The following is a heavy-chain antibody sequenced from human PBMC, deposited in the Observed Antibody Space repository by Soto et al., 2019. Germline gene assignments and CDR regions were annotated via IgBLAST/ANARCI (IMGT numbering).Heavy chain of an antibody. D-gene: IGHD2-21*01. CDR1: GYRFTSYW. CDR2: IYPGDSDT. V-gene: IGHV5-51*01. Sequence: SLRISWKGSGYRFTSYWIGWVRQMPGKGLEWMGIIYPGDSDTRYSPSFQGQVTISADKSISTAYLQWSSLKASDTAMYYCARSPIQHRLGMDVWGQGTTVTVSS. J-gene: IGHJ6*02. CDR3: ARSPIQHRLGMDV.